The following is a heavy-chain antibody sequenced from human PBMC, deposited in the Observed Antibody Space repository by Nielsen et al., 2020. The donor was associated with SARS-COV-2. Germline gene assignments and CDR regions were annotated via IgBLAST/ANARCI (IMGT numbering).Heavy chain of an antibody. CDR1: GGTFSSYA. D-gene: IGHD1-26*01. CDR3: AADWVSYSGSYVSDYYYGMDV. J-gene: IGHJ6*02. V-gene: IGHV1-69*13. CDR2: IIPIFGTA. Sequence: SVKVSCKASGGTFSSYAISWVRQAPGQGLEWMGGIIPIFGTANYAQKFQGRVTITADESTSTAYMELSSLRSEDTAVYYCAADWVSYSGSYVSDYYYGMDVWGQGTTVTVSS.